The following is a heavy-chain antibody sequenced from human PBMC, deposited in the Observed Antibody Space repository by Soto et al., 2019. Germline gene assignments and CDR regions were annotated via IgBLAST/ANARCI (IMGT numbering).Heavy chain of an antibody. CDR3: AKKSFAYYDFWSGRYYYYYDGMDV. J-gene: IGHJ6*02. Sequence: QVQLVESGGGVVQPGRSLRLSCAASGFTFSSYGMHWVRQAPGKGLEWVAVISYDGSNKYYADSVKGRFTISRDNSKNTLYLQRNSLRAEDTAVYYCAKKSFAYYDFWSGRYYYYYDGMDVWGQGTTVTVSS. D-gene: IGHD3-3*01. CDR2: ISYDGSNK. V-gene: IGHV3-30*18. CDR1: GFTFSSYG.